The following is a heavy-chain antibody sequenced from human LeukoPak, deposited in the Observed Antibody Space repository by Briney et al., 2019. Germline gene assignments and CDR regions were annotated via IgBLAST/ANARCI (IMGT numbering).Heavy chain of an antibody. CDR1: SGSISSYY. CDR3: ARGSRANFDY. J-gene: IGHJ4*02. V-gene: IGHV4-59*01. Sequence: SETLSLTCTFSSGSISSYYWSWVRQPPGKGLEWIGDIYYSGSTNYNPSLKSRVTISVDTSKNQFSLKLSSVTAADTAVYHCARGSRANFDYWGQGTLVTVSS. CDR2: IYYSGST. D-gene: IGHD3-10*01.